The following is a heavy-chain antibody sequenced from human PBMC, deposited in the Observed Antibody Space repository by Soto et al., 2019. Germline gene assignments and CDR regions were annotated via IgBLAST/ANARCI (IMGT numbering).Heavy chain of an antibody. CDR3: ARDFVGVVMDYGIDV. V-gene: IGHV1-2*02. D-gene: IGHD2-15*01. J-gene: IGHJ6*02. CDR2: INPNNGDT. CDR1: GYSFAGYF. Sequence: QVQLVQSGAEVKKPGASVKVSCKTSGYSFAGYFVHWVRQAPGQGLEWMGWINPNNGDTNYSQKFQGRVSMTRDTPINTAYMELSRLTSDDTAVYYCARDFVGVVMDYGIDVWGQGTTVTVSS.